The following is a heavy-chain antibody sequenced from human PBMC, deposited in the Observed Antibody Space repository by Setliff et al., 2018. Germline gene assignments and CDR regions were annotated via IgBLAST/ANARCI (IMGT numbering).Heavy chain of an antibody. J-gene: IGHJ4*02. CDR3: ARDNTIVGATDY. CDR1: GGSISSGSYY. Sequence: PSETLSLTCAVSGGSISSGSYYWSWTRQPAGKGLEWVGRLHTSGSTNYNPSLKSRVTISVDTSKNQFSLKVTSVTAADTAVYFCARDNTIVGATDYWGQGTLVTVSS. V-gene: IGHV4-61*02. D-gene: IGHD1-26*01. CDR2: LHTSGST.